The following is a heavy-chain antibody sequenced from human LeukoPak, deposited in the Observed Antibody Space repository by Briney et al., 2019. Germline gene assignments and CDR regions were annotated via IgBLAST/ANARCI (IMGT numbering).Heavy chain of an antibody. Sequence: GASVKVSCKASGYTFTAYYIHWVRQAPGQGLEWMGWINPNSGGTDYAQKFQGRVTMTRDTSISTAYMELSRLRSDDTAFYYCARDLDSRRVIDYWGQGTLVTVSS. V-gene: IGHV1-2*02. J-gene: IGHJ4*02. CDR1: GYTFTAYY. CDR3: ARDLDSRRVIDY. D-gene: IGHD2-15*01. CDR2: INPNSGGT.